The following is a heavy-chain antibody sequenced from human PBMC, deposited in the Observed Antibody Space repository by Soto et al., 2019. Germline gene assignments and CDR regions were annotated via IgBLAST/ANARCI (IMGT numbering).Heavy chain of an antibody. J-gene: IGHJ6*02. CDR3: ARHVDLDYAYYYYGMDV. Sequence: SETLSLTCTVSGGSISSSSYYWGWIRQPPGKGLEWIGSIYYSGSTYYNPSLKSRVTISVDTSKNQFPLKLSSVTAADTAVYYCARHVDLDYAYYYYGMDVWGQGTTVTVSS. D-gene: IGHD4-17*01. CDR2: IYYSGST. V-gene: IGHV4-39*01. CDR1: GGSISSSSYY.